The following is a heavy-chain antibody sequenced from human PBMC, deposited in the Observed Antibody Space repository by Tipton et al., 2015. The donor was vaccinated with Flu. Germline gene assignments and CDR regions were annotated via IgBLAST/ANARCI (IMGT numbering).Heavy chain of an antibody. V-gene: IGHV4-39*07. CDR1: GGSISSSSYY. D-gene: IGHD3-10*01. Sequence: TLSLTCTVSGGSISSSSYYWGWIRQPPGKGLEWIGSIYYSGSTYYNPSLKSRVTISVDTSKNQFSLKLSSVTAADTAVYYCARDRLLWFGGLFPDYWGQGTLVTVSS. J-gene: IGHJ4*02. CDR3: ARDRLLWFGGLFPDY. CDR2: IYYSGST.